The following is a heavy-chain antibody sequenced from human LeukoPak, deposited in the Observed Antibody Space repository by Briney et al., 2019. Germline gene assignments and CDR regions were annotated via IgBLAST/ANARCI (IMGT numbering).Heavy chain of an antibody. CDR3: TRGIVAAGVPYMDV. Sequence: PGGSLRLSCAASGFTFSSYSMNWVRQAPGKGLEWVGRIKSKTDGGTTDYAAPVKGRFTISRDDSKNTLYLQMNSLKTEDTAVYYCTRGIVAAGVPYMDVWGKGTTVTISS. J-gene: IGHJ6*03. CDR1: GFTFSSYS. CDR2: IKSKTDGGTT. V-gene: IGHV3-15*01. D-gene: IGHD1-26*01.